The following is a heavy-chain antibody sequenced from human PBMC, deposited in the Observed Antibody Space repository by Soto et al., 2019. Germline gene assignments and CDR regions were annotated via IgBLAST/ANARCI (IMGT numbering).Heavy chain of an antibody. D-gene: IGHD4-17*01. CDR1: GYSIIRGYY. V-gene: IGHV4-38-2*01. Sequence: SETLSLTCVVSGYSIIRGYYCAFVRQPPGKGLEWIGSINHSGNTYYSPSLKSRVTISVDTSKNQVSLKLSSVTAADTAVYYCARSGDDYGSYIDYWGQGTLVTVSS. CDR3: ARSGDDYGSYIDY. CDR2: INHSGNT. J-gene: IGHJ4*02.